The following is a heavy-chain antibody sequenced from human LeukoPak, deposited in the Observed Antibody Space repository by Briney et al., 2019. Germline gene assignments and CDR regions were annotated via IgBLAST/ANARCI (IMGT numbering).Heavy chain of an antibody. J-gene: IGHJ4*02. CDR2: ISYDGSNK. D-gene: IGHD6-19*01. V-gene: IGHV3-30*18. CDR1: SYX. Sequence: SYXXHWVRQAPGKGLEXXAVISYDGSNKYYADSVKGRFTISRDNSKNTLYLQMNSLRAEDTAVYYCAKTTYSSGWPADYWGQGTLVTVSS. CDR3: AKTTYSSGWPADY.